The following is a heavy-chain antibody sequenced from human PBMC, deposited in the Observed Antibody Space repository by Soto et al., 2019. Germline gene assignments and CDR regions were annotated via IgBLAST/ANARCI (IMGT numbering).Heavy chain of an antibody. J-gene: IGHJ4*02. D-gene: IGHD3-10*01. CDR1: GCSIRIYY. CDR2: IYSSGST. V-gene: IGHV4-59*01. CDR3: ARGYGSGRYPYLQVDY. Sequence: ETLSLTCPVAGCSIRIYYGSGIRQSPGKGLEWIGYIYSSGSTNYNPSLKSRVSISLDTSKNQFSLKLTSVTAADTAVYYCARGYGSGRYPYLQVDYWGQGTRVTVSS.